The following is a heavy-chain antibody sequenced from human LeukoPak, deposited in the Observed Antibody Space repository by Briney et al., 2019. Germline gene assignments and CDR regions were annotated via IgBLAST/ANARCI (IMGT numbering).Heavy chain of an antibody. CDR2: IYHSGST. CDR1: GGSISSSNW. Sequence: SGTPSVTCAVSGGSISSSNWWSWVGQPPGKGLEWIGEIYHSGSTNYNPSLKSRVTISVDKSKNQFSLKLRSVTAADTAVYYCARSGIAAADFDYWGQGTLVTVSS. CDR3: ARSGIAAADFDY. V-gene: IGHV4-4*02. J-gene: IGHJ4*02. D-gene: IGHD6-13*01.